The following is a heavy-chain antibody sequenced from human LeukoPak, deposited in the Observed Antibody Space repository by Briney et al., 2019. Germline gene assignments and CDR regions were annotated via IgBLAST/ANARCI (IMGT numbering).Heavy chain of an antibody. CDR1: GGSFSGYY. V-gene: IGHV4-34*01. J-gene: IGHJ4*02. CDR2: INHSGST. CDR3: ARGISVVAGIPYDY. D-gene: IGHD6-19*01. Sequence: KPSETLSLTCAVYGGSFSGYYWSWIRQPPGKGLEWIGEINHSGSTNYNPSLKSRVTISVDTSKNQFSLKLSSVTAADTAVYYCARGISVVAGIPYDYWGQGTLVTVSS.